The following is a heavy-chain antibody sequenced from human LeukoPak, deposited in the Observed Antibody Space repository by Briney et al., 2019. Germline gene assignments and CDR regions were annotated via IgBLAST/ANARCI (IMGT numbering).Heavy chain of an antibody. D-gene: IGHD3-10*01. J-gene: IGHJ4*02. CDR3: TTDRGGVFDY. Sequence: PGGSLRHSCATSGFIFRDYYMIWIRQTPGKGLECISYINPVGATTYYADSVKGRFTISRDNAKNSPYLQMNSLKTEDTAVYYCTTDRGGVFDYWGQGTLVTVSS. CDR1: GFIFRDYY. CDR2: INPVGATT. V-gene: IGHV3-11*01.